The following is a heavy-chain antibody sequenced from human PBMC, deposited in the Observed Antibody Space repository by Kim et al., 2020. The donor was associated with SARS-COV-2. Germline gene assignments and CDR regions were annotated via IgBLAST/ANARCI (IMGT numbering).Heavy chain of an antibody. CDR2: IYSGGST. J-gene: IGHJ4*02. D-gene: IGHD3-10*01. CDR3: ASGVYSRGALDY. CDR1: GFTVSSNY. Sequence: GGSLRLSCAASGFTVSSNYMSWVRQAPGKGLEWVSGIYSGGSTDYADSVKGRFTISRDNSKNTLYLQMNSLRAEDTAVYYCASGVYSRGALDYWGQGNLGTVSS. V-gene: IGHV3-53*01.